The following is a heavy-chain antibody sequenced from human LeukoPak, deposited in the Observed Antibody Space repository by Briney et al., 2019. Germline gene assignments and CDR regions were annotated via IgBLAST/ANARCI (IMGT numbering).Heavy chain of an antibody. D-gene: IGHD3-10*01. V-gene: IGHV4-59*01. J-gene: IGHJ4*02. CDR3: ARTLGRGSADY. CDR1: GGSISSYY. Sequence: PSETLSLTCTVSGGSISSYYWSWIRQPPGKGLEWIGYIYYSGSTNYNPSLKSRVTISVDTSKNQFSLKLSSVTAADTAVYYCARTLGRGSADYWGQGILVTVSS. CDR2: IYYSGST.